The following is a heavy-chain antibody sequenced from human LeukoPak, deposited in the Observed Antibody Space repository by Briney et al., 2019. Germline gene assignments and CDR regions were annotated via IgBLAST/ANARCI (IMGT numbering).Heavy chain of an antibody. D-gene: IGHD3-16*01. Sequence: GGSLRLSCAASGFNFDIFAMTWVRQAPGKGLEWVSAIGSSGSTYYADSVKGRFTISRDNAKNSLYLQMNSLRAEDTAVYYCARGGGTAFDYWGQGTLVTVSS. V-gene: IGHV3-23*01. J-gene: IGHJ4*02. CDR3: ARGGGTAFDY. CDR1: GFNFDIFA. CDR2: IGSSGST.